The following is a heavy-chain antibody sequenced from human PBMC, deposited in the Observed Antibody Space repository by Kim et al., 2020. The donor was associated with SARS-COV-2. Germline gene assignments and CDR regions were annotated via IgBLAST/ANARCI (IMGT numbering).Heavy chain of an antibody. CDR2: NT. J-gene: IGHJ4*02. V-gene: IGHV3-23*01. CDR3: AREGRQLSY. D-gene: IGHD6-6*01. Sequence: NTSYADSVKGQFTFSRDNYKGTIYLQMNCLGAEDTAVYFCAREGRQLSYWGQGTLVTVSS.